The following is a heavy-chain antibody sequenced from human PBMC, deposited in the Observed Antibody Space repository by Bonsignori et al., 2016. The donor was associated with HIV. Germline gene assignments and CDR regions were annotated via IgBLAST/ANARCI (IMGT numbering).Heavy chain of an antibody. CDR2: IYTSGST. Sequence: SETLSLTCTVSGGSISSGSYYWSWIRQPAGKGLEWIGRIYTSGSTNYNPSLKSRVTISVDTSKNQFSLKLSSVTAADTAVYYCARAPHYYDSSGFDYWGQGTLVTVSS. CDR1: GGSISSGSYY. D-gene: IGHD3-22*01. V-gene: IGHV4-61*02. J-gene: IGHJ4*02. CDR3: ARAPHYYDSSGFDY.